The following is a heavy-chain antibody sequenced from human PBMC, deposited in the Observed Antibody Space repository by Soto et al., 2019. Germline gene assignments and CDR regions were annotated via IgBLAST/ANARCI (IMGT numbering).Heavy chain of an antibody. D-gene: IGHD3-22*01. J-gene: IGHJ3*02. Sequence: QVQLVQSGAEVKKPGASVRVSCKSSGYTFTTYYLHWLRQAPGQGLEWMGIIDPRAGSASHAQNFQGRVTMTRDTSTRTDYKDLRSLRSEDTAVYYCARAGYYDSSGYDGFDIWGQGTMVTVSS. CDR3: ARAGYYDSSGYDGFDI. V-gene: IGHV1-46*01. CDR1: GYTFTTYY. CDR2: IDPRAGSA.